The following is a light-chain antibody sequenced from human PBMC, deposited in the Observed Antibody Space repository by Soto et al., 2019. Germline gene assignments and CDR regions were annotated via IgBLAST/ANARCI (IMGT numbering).Light chain of an antibody. CDR1: RSISNN. J-gene: IGKJ1*01. CDR2: GAY. CDR3: QQYEFWAPWT. Sequence: EVVMTQSPATLSVSPGERATLSCRASRSISNNFAWYQQKPGQAPKLLIYGAYTRATDIPGRFSGSGSGTEFPLTISSLQSDDFAIYYCQQYEFWAPWTFGQGTKVEIK. V-gene: IGKV3-15*01.